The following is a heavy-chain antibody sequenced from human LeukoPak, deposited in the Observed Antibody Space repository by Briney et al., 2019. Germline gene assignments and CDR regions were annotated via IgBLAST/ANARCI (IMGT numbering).Heavy chain of an antibody. Sequence: PGGSLGLSCAASGFTFSSYSMNWVRQAPGKGLEWVANIKQDGSEKYYVDSVKGRFTISRDNAKNSLYLQMNSLRAEDTAVYYCARDLPEGAFDIWGQGTMVTVSS. CDR2: IKQDGSEK. J-gene: IGHJ3*02. V-gene: IGHV3-7*01. CDR3: ARDLPEGAFDI. CDR1: GFTFSSYS.